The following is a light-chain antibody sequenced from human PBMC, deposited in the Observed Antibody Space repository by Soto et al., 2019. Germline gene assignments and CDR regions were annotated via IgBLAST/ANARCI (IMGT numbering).Light chain of an antibody. CDR3: QQRSNWSIT. J-gene: IGKJ4*01. Sequence: EIVLTQSPGPLSLSRGERATLSCRASQSASRNYLAWYQQKPGQAPRLLIYGSSSRATGIPDRFSGTGSGTDFNLTISRLEPEDFAVYYCQQRSNWSITFGGGTKV. CDR1: QSASRNY. V-gene: IGKV3D-20*02. CDR2: GSS.